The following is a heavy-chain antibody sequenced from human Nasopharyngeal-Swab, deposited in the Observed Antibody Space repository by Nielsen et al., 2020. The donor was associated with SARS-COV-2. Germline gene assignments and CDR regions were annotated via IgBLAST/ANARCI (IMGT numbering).Heavy chain of an antibody. CDR3: AREGDYYDSSGYLFDY. CDR1: GFTFSSYS. D-gene: IGHD3-22*01. CDR2: ISSISSYI. Sequence: GGSLRLSCAASGFTFSSYSMNWVCQAPGKGLEWASSISSISSYIYYADSVKGRFTISRDNATNSLYLQMNSLRTEDTAVYYCAREGDYYDSSGYLFDYWGQGTLVTVSS. V-gene: IGHV3-21*01. J-gene: IGHJ4*02.